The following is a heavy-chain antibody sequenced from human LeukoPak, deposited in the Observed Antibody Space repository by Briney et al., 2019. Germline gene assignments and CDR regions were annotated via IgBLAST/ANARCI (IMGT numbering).Heavy chain of an antibody. CDR3: AKRGAYSSSWPKYYFDY. CDR2: ISGSGGST. Sequence: AGGSLRLSCAASGFTFSSYAMSWVRQAPGKGLEWVSAISGSGGSTYYADSVKGRFTISRDNSKNTLYLQMNSLRAEDTAVYYCAKRGAYSSSWPKYYFDYWGQGTLVTASS. J-gene: IGHJ4*02. D-gene: IGHD6-13*01. CDR1: GFTFSSYA. V-gene: IGHV3-23*01.